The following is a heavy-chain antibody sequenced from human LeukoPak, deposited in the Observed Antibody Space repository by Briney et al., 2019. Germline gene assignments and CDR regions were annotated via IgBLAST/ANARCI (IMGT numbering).Heavy chain of an antibody. CDR2: FEPEDGET. Sequence: GASVKVSCKVSGYTLTELSMHWVRQAPGKGLAWMGGFEPEDGETIYAQKFQGRVTMTEDTSTDTAYMELSSLRSEDTAVYYCATNVPAAYYNYYGLDVWGQGTTVTVSS. V-gene: IGHV1-24*01. D-gene: IGHD2-2*01. CDR1: GYTLTELS. CDR3: ATNVPAAYYNYYGLDV. J-gene: IGHJ6*02.